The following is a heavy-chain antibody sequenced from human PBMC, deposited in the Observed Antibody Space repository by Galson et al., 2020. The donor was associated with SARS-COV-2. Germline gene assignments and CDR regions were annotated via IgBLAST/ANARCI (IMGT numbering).Heavy chain of an antibody. J-gene: IGHJ4*02. CDR1: GYSFTNYW. D-gene: IGHD6-13*01. V-gene: IGHV5-51*01. Sequence: GESLKISCTGSGYSFTNYWIGWVRQLPGKGLEWMGVIYPGDSDTTYSPSLQGHVTISVDKSISTAYLQWSSLKASDTGVYYCARHLGGGLSRSWFPDFWGQGTLVTVSS. CDR3: ARHLGGGLSRSWFPDF. CDR2: IYPGDSDT.